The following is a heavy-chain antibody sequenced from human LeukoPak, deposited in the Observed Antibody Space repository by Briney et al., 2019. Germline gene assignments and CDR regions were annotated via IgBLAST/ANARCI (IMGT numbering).Heavy chain of an antibody. J-gene: IGHJ5*02. CDR3: ARLFWSGYYLGFDP. CDR1: GGSISSSSYY. V-gene: IGHV4-39*01. D-gene: IGHD3-3*01. Sequence: KPSETLSLTCTVSGGSISSSSYYWGWIRQPPGKGLEWIGSIYYSGSTHYNPSLKSRVTISVDTSKNQFSLKLSSVTAADTAVYYCARLFWSGYYLGFDPRGQGTLVTVSS. CDR2: IYYSGST.